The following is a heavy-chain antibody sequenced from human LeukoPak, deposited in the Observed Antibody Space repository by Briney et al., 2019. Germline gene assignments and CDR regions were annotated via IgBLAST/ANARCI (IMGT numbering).Heavy chain of an antibody. D-gene: IGHD3-3*01. Sequence: GGSLRLSCAASGFTFSSYEMNWVRQAPGKGLEWVSYISSSGSTIYYADSGKGRFTISRDNAKNSLYLQMNSLRAEDTAVYYCARGRNYDFWSGLFDPWGQGTLVTVSS. J-gene: IGHJ5*02. V-gene: IGHV3-48*03. CDR3: ARGRNYDFWSGLFDP. CDR2: ISSSGSTI. CDR1: GFTFSSYE.